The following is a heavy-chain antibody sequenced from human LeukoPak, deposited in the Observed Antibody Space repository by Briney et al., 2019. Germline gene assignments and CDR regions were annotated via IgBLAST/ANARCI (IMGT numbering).Heavy chain of an antibody. Sequence: PGGSLRLSCAASGFTFDDYAMHWVRHTPGKGLEWVSGISWNSGSIGYADSVKGRFTISRDNAKNSLYLQMNTLRTEDTALYYCAKDIKGADYGDYDLLGPFDYWGQGTLVTVSS. D-gene: IGHD4-17*01. CDR2: ISWNSGSI. CDR3: AKDIKGADYGDYDLLGPFDY. J-gene: IGHJ4*02. CDR1: GFTFDDYA. V-gene: IGHV3-9*01.